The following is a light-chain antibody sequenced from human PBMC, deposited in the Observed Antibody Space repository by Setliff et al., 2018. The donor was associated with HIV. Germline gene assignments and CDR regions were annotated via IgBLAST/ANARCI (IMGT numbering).Light chain of an antibody. V-gene: IGLV2-14*01. CDR3: SSYTSSNTFYV. CDR1: GSDVAGYTY. J-gene: IGLJ1*01. Sequence: QSVLTQPASLSGSPGQSITISCTETGSDVAGYTYVSWYQQHPGKAPKLIIYDVGKRPSGVSNRFSGSKSGNTASLTIPGLQAEDEADYYCSSYTSSNTFYVFATGTKVTVL. CDR2: DVG.